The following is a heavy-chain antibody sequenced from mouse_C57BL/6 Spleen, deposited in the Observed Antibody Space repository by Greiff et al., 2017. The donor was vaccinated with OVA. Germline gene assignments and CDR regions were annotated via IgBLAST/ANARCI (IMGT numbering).Heavy chain of an antibody. D-gene: IGHD5-1*01. Sequence: QVQLQQPGAELVKPGASVKMSCKASGYTFTSYWITWVKQRPGQGLEWIGDIYPGSGSTNYNEKFKSKATLTVDTSSSTAYMQLSSLTSEDSAVYYCARKGITYGGFAYWGQGTLVTVSA. V-gene: IGHV1-55*01. CDR3: ARKGITYGGFAY. CDR1: GYTFTSYW. J-gene: IGHJ3*01. CDR2: IYPGSGST.